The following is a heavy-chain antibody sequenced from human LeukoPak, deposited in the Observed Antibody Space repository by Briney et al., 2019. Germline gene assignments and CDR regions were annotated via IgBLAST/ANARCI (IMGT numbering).Heavy chain of an antibody. CDR1: GFTFGDYA. J-gene: IGHJ4*02. CDR3: TSSRDDSSLPPFDY. CDR2: IRSKAYGGTT. Sequence: NPGRSLRLSCTASGFTFGDYAMSWFRQAPGKGLEWVGFIRSKAYGGTTEYAASVKGRFTISRDDSKSIAYLQMNSLKTEDTAVYYCTSSRDDSSLPPFDYWGQGTLVTVSS. D-gene: IGHD3-22*01. V-gene: IGHV3-49*05.